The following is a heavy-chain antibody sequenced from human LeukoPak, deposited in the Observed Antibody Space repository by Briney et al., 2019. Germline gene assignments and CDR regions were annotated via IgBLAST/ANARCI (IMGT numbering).Heavy chain of an antibody. D-gene: IGHD4-17*01. J-gene: IGHJ6*03. CDR1: GFTFSSYG. V-gene: IGHV3-30*02. Sequence: GGSLRLSCAASGFTFSSYGIHWVRQAPGKGLEWVAFIWYDGTNKWYADTVKGRFTISRDNSKNTLYLQMNSLRVEDTAVYHCAKDRDYGDYPSAYYYYMDVWGKGTTVTVSS. CDR2: IWYDGTNK. CDR3: AKDRDYGDYPSAYYYYMDV.